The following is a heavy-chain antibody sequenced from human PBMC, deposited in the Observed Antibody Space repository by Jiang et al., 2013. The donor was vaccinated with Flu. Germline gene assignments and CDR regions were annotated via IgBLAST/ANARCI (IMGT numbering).Heavy chain of an antibody. CDR1: GGSISSYY. CDR2: IYYSGST. D-gene: IGHD1-26*01. Sequence: PGLVKPSETLSLTCTVSGGSISSYYWSWIRQPPGKGLEWIGYIYYSGSTNYNPSLKSRVTISVDTSKNQFSLKLSSVTAADTAVYYCARGGGSSDFDYWGQGTLVTVSS. CDR3: ARGGGSSDFDY. J-gene: IGHJ4*02. V-gene: IGHV4-59*01.